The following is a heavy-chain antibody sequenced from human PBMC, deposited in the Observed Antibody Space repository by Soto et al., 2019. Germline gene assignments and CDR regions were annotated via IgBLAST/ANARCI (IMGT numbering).Heavy chain of an antibody. V-gene: IGHV4-31*03. D-gene: IGHD4-17*01. CDR3: ARTSGDYGLSKYFQH. Sequence: QVQLQESGPGLVEPSQTLSLFCTVSGGSISSGDYYWSWIRQLPGKGLEWIGYIYYSGTTFHNPSLKSRVSISVDTSKNLFSLKLSSMTAADTAVYYCARTSGDYGLSKYFQHWGQGTLVTVSS. CDR1: GGSISSGDYY. CDR2: IYYSGTT. J-gene: IGHJ1*01.